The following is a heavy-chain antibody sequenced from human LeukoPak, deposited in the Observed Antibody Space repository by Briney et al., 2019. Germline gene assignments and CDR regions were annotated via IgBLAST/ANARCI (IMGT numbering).Heavy chain of an antibody. J-gene: IGHJ4*02. CDR1: GFIFSSYG. V-gene: IGHV3-30*02. D-gene: IGHD1-26*01. CDR2: IRYDGSNK. Sequence: GGSLRLSCAASGFIFSSYGMHWVRQAPGKGLEWVAFIRYDGSNKYYADSVKGRFTISRDNSKNTLYLQMNSLRAEDTAVYYCAKDSYPHELLGAGYFDYWGQGTLVTVSS. CDR3: AKDSYPHELLGAGYFDY.